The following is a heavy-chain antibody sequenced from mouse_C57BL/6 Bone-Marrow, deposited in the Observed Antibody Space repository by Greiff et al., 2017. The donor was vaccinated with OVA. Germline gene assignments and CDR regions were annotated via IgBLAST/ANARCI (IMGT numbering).Heavy chain of an antibody. CDR3: ARTYDYPRYWYFDV. J-gene: IGHJ1*03. CDR2: IDPEDGET. Sequence: EVQLQQSGAELVKPGASVKLSCTASGFNIQDYYMHWVKQRTEQGLEWIGRIDPEDGETKYAPKLHGKATITADTSSNTAYLQLSSLTSEDSAGYYFARTYDYPRYWYFDVWGTGTTVTVSS. CDR1: GFNIQDYY. V-gene: IGHV14-2*01. D-gene: IGHD2-4*01.